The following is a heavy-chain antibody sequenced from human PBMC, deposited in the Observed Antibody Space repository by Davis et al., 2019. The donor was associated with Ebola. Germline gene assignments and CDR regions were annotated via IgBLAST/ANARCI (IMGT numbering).Heavy chain of an antibody. CDR1: GFTFSSYS. Sequence: GSLRLSCAASGFTFSSYSMNWVRQAPGKGLEWVSYISSSSSTIYYADSVRGRFTTTRDNDKNSLYLQMNSLRAEDTAVYYCAVIDAYGPDWFDPWGQGTLVTVSS. J-gene: IGHJ5*02. CDR3: AVIDAYGPDWFDP. V-gene: IGHV3-48*01. D-gene: IGHD3-10*01. CDR2: ISSSSSTI.